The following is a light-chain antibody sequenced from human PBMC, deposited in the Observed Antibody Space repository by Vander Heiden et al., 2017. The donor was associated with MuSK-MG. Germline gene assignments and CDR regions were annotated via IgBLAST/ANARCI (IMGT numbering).Light chain of an antibody. Sequence: EIVLTPSPGTLSLSPGDRAALSCRASQTISSRYLAWYQQKPGQAPRLLIYGASTRATGIPDRFSGSGSGTDFTLTISRLEPEDFAVYYCQQYASSWTFGQGTKVEVK. CDR3: QQYASSWT. CDR2: GAS. V-gene: IGKV3-20*01. J-gene: IGKJ1*01. CDR1: QTISSRY.